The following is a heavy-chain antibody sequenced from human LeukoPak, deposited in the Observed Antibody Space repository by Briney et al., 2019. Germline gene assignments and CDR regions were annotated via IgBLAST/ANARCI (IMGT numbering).Heavy chain of an antibody. CDR2: IYASGST. D-gene: IGHD2-2*01. CDR1: GGSISSYY. J-gene: IGHJ4*02. CDR3: ARDCSSTSCYRYYFDY. Sequence: SETLSLTCTVSGGSISSYYWSWIRQPAGKGLEWIGRIYASGSTNYNPSLKSRVTMSVDTSKNQFSLKLSSVTAADTAVYYCARDCSSTSCYRYYFDYWGQGTLVTVSS. V-gene: IGHV4-4*07.